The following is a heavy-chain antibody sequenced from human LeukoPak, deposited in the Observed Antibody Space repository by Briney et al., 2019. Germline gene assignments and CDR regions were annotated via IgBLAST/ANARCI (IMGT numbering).Heavy chain of an antibody. CDR3: ARARWDYFDY. Sequence: GGSLRLSCAASGFTFSSQSMSWVRQAPGKGLEWVSVIYSGGSTYYADSVKGRFTISRDNSKNTLHLQMNSLRVEDTAVYYCARARWDYFDYWGQGTLVTVSS. CDR2: IYSGGST. J-gene: IGHJ4*02. D-gene: IGHD5-24*01. CDR1: GFTFSSQS. V-gene: IGHV3-53*01.